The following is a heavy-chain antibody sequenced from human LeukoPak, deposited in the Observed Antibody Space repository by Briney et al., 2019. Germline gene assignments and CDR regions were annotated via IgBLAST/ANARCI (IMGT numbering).Heavy chain of an antibody. CDR3: ARDPGTTGGWFDP. D-gene: IGHD1-1*01. CDR1: GGSISGYY. J-gene: IGHJ5*02. CDR2: IHDSGST. V-gene: IGHV4-59*01. Sequence: SETLSLTCTVSGGSISGYYWSWIRQPPGKGLEWIGYIHDSGSTNYNSSLKSRDTISVDTSKNQFSLRLSSVTAADTAVYYCARDPGTTGGWFDPWGQGTLVTVSS.